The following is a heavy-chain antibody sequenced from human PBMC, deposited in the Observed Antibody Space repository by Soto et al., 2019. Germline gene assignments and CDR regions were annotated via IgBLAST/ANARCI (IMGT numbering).Heavy chain of an antibody. CDR1: GDSISNYY. J-gene: IGHJ4*02. Sequence: SETLSLTCTVSGDSISNYYRSWIWQAPGKGLEWIGFIYHSGNTNYNPSLKSRVTMSIDTSKSQFSLKLNSVTAADTAVYYCARDQGIASSGPFDYWGPGTLVTVSS. CDR2: IYHSGNT. CDR3: ARDQGIASSGPFDY. V-gene: IGHV4-59*01. D-gene: IGHD6-13*01.